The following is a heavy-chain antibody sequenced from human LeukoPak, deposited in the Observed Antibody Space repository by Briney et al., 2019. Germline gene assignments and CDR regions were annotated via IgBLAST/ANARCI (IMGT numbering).Heavy chain of an antibody. CDR3: AKDIGRGGRGSAFDI. J-gene: IGHJ3*02. CDR2: ISWNSGSI. V-gene: IGHV3-9*01. Sequence: GGSLRLPCAASGFTFDDYAMHWVRQAPGKGLEWVSGISWNSGSIGYADSVKGRFTISSDNAKNSLYLQMNSLRAEDTALYYCAKDIGRGGRGSAFDIWGQGTMVTVSS. D-gene: IGHD2-15*01. CDR1: GFTFDDYA.